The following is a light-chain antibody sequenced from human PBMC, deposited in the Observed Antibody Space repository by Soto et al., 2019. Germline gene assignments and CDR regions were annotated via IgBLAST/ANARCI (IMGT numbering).Light chain of an antibody. CDR1: LDITKY. J-gene: IGKJ3*01. Sequence: DIQMTQSPSSLSASIGDRVTITSQASLDITKYLSWYQQKPGRAPKLLIYGAFNLETGVPSRFSGSGYGTDFTFTISSLQPEDIATYYCQHYDNLPPFTFGPRTKVAIK. V-gene: IGKV1-33*01. CDR2: GAF. CDR3: QHYDNLPPFT.